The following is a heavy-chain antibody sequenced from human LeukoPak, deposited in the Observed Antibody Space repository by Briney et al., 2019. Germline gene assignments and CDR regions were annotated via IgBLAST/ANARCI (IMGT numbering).Heavy chain of an antibody. V-gene: IGHV7-4-1*02. D-gene: IGHD3-22*01. CDR1: RYTFTGYY. Sequence: ASVKVSCKASRYTFTGYYMHWVRQAPGQGLEWMGWINTNTGNPTYAQGFTGRIVFSLDTSVSTAYLQISSLKAEDSAVYYCAKNGLGAVVKTDWGQGTLVTVSS. CDR3: AKNGLGAVVKTD. CDR2: INTNTGNP. J-gene: IGHJ4*02.